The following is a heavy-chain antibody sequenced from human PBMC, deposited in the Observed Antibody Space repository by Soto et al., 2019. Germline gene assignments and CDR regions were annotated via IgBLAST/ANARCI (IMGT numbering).Heavy chain of an antibody. D-gene: IGHD6-19*01. Sequence: ASVKVSCKASGYTFTSYGISWVRQAPGQGLEWMRWISAYNGNTNYAQKLQGRVTMTPDTSTSTAYMELRSLRSDDTAVYYCARDRGAPGSGWFVHWFDPWGQGTLVTVSS. CDR1: GYTFTSYG. CDR2: ISAYNGNT. J-gene: IGHJ5*02. CDR3: ARDRGAPGSGWFVHWFDP. V-gene: IGHV1-18*01.